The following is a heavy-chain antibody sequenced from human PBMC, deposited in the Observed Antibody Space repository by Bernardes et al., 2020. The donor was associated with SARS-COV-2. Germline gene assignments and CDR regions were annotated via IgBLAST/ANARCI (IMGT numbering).Heavy chain of an antibody. V-gene: IGHV1-18*01. J-gene: IGHJ5*02. D-gene: IGHD5-18*01. CDR2: LSPDHGNT. CDR1: GYTFTSYG. Sequence: ASVKVSCQASGYTFTSYGMRWVRQAPGQGLEWMGWLSPDHGNTHFPQMFQGRVTMTTDTSTSTAYMELRSLRSDDTAVYYCATVVGYSYGGGWFDPWGQGTLVTVSS. CDR3: ATVVGYSYGGGWFDP.